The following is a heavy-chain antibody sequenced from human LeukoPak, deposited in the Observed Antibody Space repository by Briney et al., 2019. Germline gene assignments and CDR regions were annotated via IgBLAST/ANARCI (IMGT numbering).Heavy chain of an antibody. CDR2: FDPENDER. CDR3: ATEVSSIVPDY. V-gene: IGHV1-24*01. J-gene: IGHJ4*02. CDR1: GHTLSEMT. Sequence: SVKVSCKVSGHTLSEMTMHWVRQAPGKGLEWMGGFDPENDERIYARKFRGRVTMTEDTSTDTAYMELSSLRSEDTAVYYCATEVSSIVPDYWGQGTLVTVSS. D-gene: IGHD2-21*01.